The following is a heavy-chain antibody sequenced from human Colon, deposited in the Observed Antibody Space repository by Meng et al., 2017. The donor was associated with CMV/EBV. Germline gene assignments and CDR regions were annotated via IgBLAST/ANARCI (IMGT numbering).Heavy chain of an antibody. CDR2: IITISGTT. J-gene: IGHJ4*02. CDR1: KGTFTSYP. Sequence: VQLEQSGAGGKKPGSSVKVSCKASKGTFTSYPISWVRQGPGQGFEWVGGIITISGTTDYAQKFQGRVTITADESTSTAYMKLSNLRSEDTAIYYCARVICGGDCYLDYWGRGTLVTVSS. V-gene: IGHV1-69*12. D-gene: IGHD2-21*02. CDR3: ARVICGGDCYLDY.